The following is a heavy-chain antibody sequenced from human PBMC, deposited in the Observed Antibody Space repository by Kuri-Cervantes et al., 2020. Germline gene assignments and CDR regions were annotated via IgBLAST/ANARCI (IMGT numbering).Heavy chain of an antibody. Sequence: SVKVSCKASGYTFTSYAMHWVRQAPGQGLEWMGGIIPIFGTANYAQKFQGRVTITTDESTSTAYMELSSLRSEDTAVYYCAREGWSAVGYFDYWGQGTLVTVSS. J-gene: IGHJ4*02. CDR3: AREGWSAVGYFDY. D-gene: IGHD2-15*01. CDR2: IIPIFGTA. V-gene: IGHV1-69*05. CDR1: GYTFTSYA.